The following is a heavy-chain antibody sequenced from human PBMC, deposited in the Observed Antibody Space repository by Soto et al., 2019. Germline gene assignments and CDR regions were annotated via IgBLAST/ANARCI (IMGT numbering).Heavy chain of an antibody. V-gene: IGHV3-33*01. CDR2: IWYDGSNK. CDR3: ARVGIKGNYYNMDV. CDR1: GFTFSSYG. J-gene: IGHJ6*03. Sequence: GGSLRLSCAASGFTFSSYGMHWVRQAPGKGLEWVAVIWYDGSNKYYADSVKGRFTISRDNSKNTLYLQMNSLRAEDTAVYYCARVGIKGNYYNMDVWGKGTTVTVSS.